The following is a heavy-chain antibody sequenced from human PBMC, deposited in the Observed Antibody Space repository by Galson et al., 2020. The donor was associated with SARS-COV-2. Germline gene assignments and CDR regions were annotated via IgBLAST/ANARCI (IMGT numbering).Heavy chain of an antibody. Sequence: SQTLSLTCTVSGGSISSGGSYWRWIRQHPGKGLEWIGYIYYSRSTYYNPSLKSRVTISVDTSKNQFSLKLSSVTAADTAVYYCARAPTVTPTGRWFDPWGQGTLVTVSA. V-gene: IGHV4-31*03. CDR2: IYYSRST. CDR3: ARAPTVTPTGRWFDP. D-gene: IGHD4-17*01. J-gene: IGHJ5*02. CDR1: GGSISSGGSY.